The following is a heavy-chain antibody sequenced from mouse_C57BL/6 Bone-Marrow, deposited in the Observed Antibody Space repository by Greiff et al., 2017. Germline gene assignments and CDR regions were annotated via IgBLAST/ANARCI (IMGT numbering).Heavy chain of an antibody. V-gene: IGHV2-6*03. J-gene: IGHJ4*01. D-gene: IGHD2-12*01. CDR2: IWSDGST. CDR1: GFSLTSYG. CDR3: ARSYYSEGYAMDY. Sequence: QVQLKESGPGLVAPSQSLSITCTVSGFSLTSYGVHWVRQPPGKGLEWLVVIWSDGSTTSNSALKSRLSISKDNSKSQVFLKMNSLQTDDTAMYYCARSYYSEGYAMDYWGQGTSVTVSS.